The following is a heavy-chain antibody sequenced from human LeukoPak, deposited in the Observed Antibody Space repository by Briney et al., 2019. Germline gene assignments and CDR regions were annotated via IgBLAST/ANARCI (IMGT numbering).Heavy chain of an antibody. J-gene: IGHJ4*02. Sequence: SETLPLTCTVSGGSISSYYWGWIRQPPGKGLEWIGTVYSNGRPYYNPSLKSRVAIYVDTSKNQFFLNVTSVTAADTAVYYCSRARAPVVIDVGYWGQGNLVTVAS. CDR2: VYSNGRP. D-gene: IGHD3-22*01. CDR3: SRARAPVVIDVGY. CDR1: GGSISSYY. V-gene: IGHV4-4*08.